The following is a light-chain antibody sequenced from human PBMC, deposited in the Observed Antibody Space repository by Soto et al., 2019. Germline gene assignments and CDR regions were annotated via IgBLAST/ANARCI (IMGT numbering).Light chain of an antibody. V-gene: IGLV9-49*01. CDR2: VGTGGIVG. CDR1: RGYSNYK. J-gene: IGLJ1*01. CDR3: GADHGSGSNYV. Sequence: LVLTQPPSASASLVASVTLTCTLSRGYSNYKVDWYQQRPGKGPRFVMRVGTGGIVGSKGDGIADRFSVLASDLNRYLTLKNVQAEDESDDHGGADHGSGSNYVFGTGPTLTVL.